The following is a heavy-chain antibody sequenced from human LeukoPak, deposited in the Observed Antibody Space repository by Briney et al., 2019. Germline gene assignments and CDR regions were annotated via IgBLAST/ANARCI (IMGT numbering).Heavy chain of an antibody. CDR2: IYYSGST. Sequence: PSETLSLTCTVSGGSISSYYWSWIRQPPGKGLEWIGYIYYSGSTNYNRSLKSRVTISVDTSKYQISLKLSSVTAADTAVYYCARRAFSSGYYYFDYWGQGTLVTVSS. CDR1: GGSISSYY. J-gene: IGHJ4*02. D-gene: IGHD3-22*01. CDR3: ARRAFSSGYYYFDY. V-gene: IGHV4-59*08.